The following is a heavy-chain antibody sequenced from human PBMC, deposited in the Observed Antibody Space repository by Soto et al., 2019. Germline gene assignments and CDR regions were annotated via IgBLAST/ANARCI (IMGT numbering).Heavy chain of an antibody. D-gene: IGHD4-4*01. Sequence: GESLKISCKGSGYSFTSYWIGWVRQMPGKGLEWMGIIYPGDSDTRYSPSFQGQVTISADKSISTAYLQWSSLKASDTAMYYCARQATVTTRYYYYYMDVWGEGTTVTVSS. CDR1: GYSFTSYW. V-gene: IGHV5-51*01. CDR2: IYPGDSDT. CDR3: ARQATVTTRYYYYYMDV. J-gene: IGHJ6*03.